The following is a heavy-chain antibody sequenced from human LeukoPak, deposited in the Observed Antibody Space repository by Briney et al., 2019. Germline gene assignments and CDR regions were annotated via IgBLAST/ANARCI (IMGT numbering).Heavy chain of an antibody. Sequence: GGSLRLSCAASGFTFSSYGMHWVRQAPGKGLEWVAVISYDGSNKYYADSVKGRFTISRDNSKNTLYLQVNSLRAEDTAVYYCAKGLGGSNTGYFYGMDVWGQGTTVTVSS. J-gene: IGHJ6*02. CDR2: ISYDGSNK. D-gene: IGHD2-8*02. V-gene: IGHV3-30*18. CDR1: GFTFSSYG. CDR3: AKGLGGSNTGYFYGMDV.